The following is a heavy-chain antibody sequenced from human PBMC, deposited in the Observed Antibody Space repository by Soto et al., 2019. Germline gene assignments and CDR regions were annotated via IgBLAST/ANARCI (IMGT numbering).Heavy chain of an antibody. J-gene: IGHJ4*02. CDR1: GYTFTSYA. Sequence: ASVKVSCKASGYTFTSYAMHWVRQAPGQRLEWMGWINAGNGNTKYSQKFQGRVTITRDTSASTAYMELSSLRSEDTAVYYCARAKLAVAGGFDYWGQGIPVTVSS. CDR2: INAGNGNT. D-gene: IGHD6-19*01. CDR3: ARAKLAVAGGFDY. V-gene: IGHV1-3*01.